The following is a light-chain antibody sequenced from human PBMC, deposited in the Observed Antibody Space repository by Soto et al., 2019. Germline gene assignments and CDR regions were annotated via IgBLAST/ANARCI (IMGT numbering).Light chain of an antibody. Sequence: EIVMTQSPVTLSVSPGERATLSCRASQSVSGNLAWYQQKPGQAPRRLIYGASTRATGIPARFSGSGSGTDFTLTISSLQSEDFAVYYCQQYNNWPPSTFGQGTRLEMK. CDR3: QQYNNWPPST. CDR2: GAS. V-gene: IGKV3-15*01. J-gene: IGKJ5*01. CDR1: QSVSGN.